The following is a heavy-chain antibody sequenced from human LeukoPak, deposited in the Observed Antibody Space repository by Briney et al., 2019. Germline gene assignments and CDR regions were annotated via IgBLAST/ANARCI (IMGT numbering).Heavy chain of an antibody. V-gene: IGHV3-66*02. Sequence: GGSLKLSCAASGFTVSSNYMSWVRQAPGKGLEWVSVIYSGGSTYYADPVRGRFTISRDNSKNTLYLQMNSLRAEDTAVYYCARGQSSTSCCHFDYWGQGTLVTVSS. CDR1: GFTVSSNY. CDR2: IYSGGST. J-gene: IGHJ4*02. CDR3: ARGQSSTSCCHFDY. D-gene: IGHD2-2*01.